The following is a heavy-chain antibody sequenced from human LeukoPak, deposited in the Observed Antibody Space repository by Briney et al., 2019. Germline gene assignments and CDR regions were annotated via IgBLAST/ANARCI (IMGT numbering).Heavy chain of an antibody. CDR2: IIPIFGTA. Sequence: SVKVSCKASGGTFSSYAISWVRQAPGQGLEWMRGIIPIFGTANYAQKFQGRVTITADESTSTAYMELSSLRSEDTAVYYCARDLDQYSGRFGGFGHDFWGQGTLVTVSS. J-gene: IGHJ4*02. D-gene: IGHD1-26*01. V-gene: IGHV1-69*13. CDR3: ARDLDQYSGRFGGFGHDF. CDR1: GGTFSSYA.